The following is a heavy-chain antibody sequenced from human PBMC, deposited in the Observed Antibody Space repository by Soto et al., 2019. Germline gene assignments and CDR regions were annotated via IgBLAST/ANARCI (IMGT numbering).Heavy chain of an antibody. CDR1: GGSISSGGYY. J-gene: IGHJ6*02. CDR2: IYYSGST. CDR3: SRDSDSSGADV. D-gene: IGHD6-19*01. Sequence: QVQLQESGPGLVKPSQTLSLTCTVSGGSISSGGYYWSWIRQHPGKGLEWIGYIYYSGSTYYNPSLRGRVTISVDTSKNPFSLKLSSVTAADTAVYYCSRDSDSSGADVWGQGTTVTVSS. V-gene: IGHV4-31*03.